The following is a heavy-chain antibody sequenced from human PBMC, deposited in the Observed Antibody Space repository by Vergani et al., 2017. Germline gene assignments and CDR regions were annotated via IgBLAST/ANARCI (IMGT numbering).Heavy chain of an antibody. CDR3: ARQNPYGSAHVDF. J-gene: IGHJ4*02. V-gene: IGHV4-38-2*01. Sequence: QVDLQESGPGLVKSSETLSLNCAVSGYSVGSGYYWGWIRQPPGRGLECIGCVHRNGNTYYTSSLRSRATISRDTSKNHFSLRLTSVTAADTSVYYCARQNPYGSAHVDFWGRGVLVTVSA. CDR1: GYSVGSGYY. D-gene: IGHD3-10*01. CDR2: VHRNGNT.